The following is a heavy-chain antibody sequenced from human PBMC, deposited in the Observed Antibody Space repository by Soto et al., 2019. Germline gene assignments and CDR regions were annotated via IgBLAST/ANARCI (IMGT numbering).Heavy chain of an antibody. CDR3: ARDIWFQAAAAADWFDP. Sequence: QVQLVQSGAEVKKPGASVKVSCKASGYTFTSYGISWVRQAPGQGLEWMGWISAYNGNTNYAQKLQGRVTTTTDTSTSTAYMELGSLRSDDTAVYYCARDIWFQAAAAADWFDPWGQGTLVTVSS. CDR2: ISAYNGNT. CDR1: GYTFTSYG. D-gene: IGHD6-13*01. J-gene: IGHJ5*02. V-gene: IGHV1-18*01.